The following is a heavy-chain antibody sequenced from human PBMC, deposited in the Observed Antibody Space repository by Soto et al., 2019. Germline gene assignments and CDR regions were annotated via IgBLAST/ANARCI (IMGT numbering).Heavy chain of an antibody. D-gene: IGHD3-22*01. Sequence: PGESLKISCKGSGYSFTSYWIGWVRQMPGKGLEWMGIIYPGDSDTRYSPSFQGQVTISADKSISTAYLQWSSLKASDTAMYYCARREYYYDSSGSEYNWFDPWGQGTLVTVSS. CDR1: GYSFTSYW. CDR2: IYPGDSDT. CDR3: ARREYYYDSSGSEYNWFDP. V-gene: IGHV5-51*01. J-gene: IGHJ5*02.